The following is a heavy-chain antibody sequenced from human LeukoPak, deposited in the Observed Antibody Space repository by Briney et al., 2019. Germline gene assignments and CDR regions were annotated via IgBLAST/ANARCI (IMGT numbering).Heavy chain of an antibody. J-gene: IGHJ4*03. CDR3: ARGPTISETGYFDF. Sequence: SESLSLTCAVYGGSFSRYYWSWIRQSPGKGLEWIAEIDHRGDTNYNPSVKSRVTISVDTSKNQFSLKVRSLSAADTAVYYCARGPTISETGYFDFWGQGTLVTVSS. CDR2: IDHRGDT. V-gene: IGHV4-34*01. D-gene: IGHD2-21*02. CDR1: GGSFSRYY.